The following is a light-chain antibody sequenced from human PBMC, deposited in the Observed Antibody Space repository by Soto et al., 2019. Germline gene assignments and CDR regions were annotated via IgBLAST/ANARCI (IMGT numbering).Light chain of an antibody. CDR3: QQYNNWPPT. CDR1: QSVSSN. J-gene: IGKJ1*01. CDR2: GAS. V-gene: IGKV3-15*01. Sequence: EIVMTQSPATLSVSPVERATLSCRASQSVSSNLAWYQQEPGQAPRLLIYGASTRATGILARFSGSGSGTEFTLTISSLQSEDFAVYYCQQYNNWPPTFGQGTKVDIK.